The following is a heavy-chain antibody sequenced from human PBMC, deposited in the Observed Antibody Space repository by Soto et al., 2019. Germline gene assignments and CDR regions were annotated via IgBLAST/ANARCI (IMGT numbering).Heavy chain of an antibody. CDR1: GYSFTKYW. Sequence: GESLKISCKGSGYSFTKYWIVWVRQTPGKGLECMGIIDPGDSDTRYSPSFQGQVTISVDKSITTAYLQWSSLKASDTAIYYCARQDVVDSGVASLRTMDVWGQGTTVTVS. V-gene: IGHV5-51*01. CDR2: IDPGDSDT. D-gene: IGHD5-18*01. CDR3: ARQDVVDSGVASLRTMDV. J-gene: IGHJ6*02.